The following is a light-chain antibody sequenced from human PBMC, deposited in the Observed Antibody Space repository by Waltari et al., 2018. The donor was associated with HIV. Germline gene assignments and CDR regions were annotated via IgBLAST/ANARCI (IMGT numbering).Light chain of an antibody. CDR3: SSYAGSNRCVV. Sequence: QSALTQPPSASGSPGQSVAISCTGTSSDIGAYNFVSWYQQQPGSAPKLIIFEVTKRPPGVPDRFSGSKSGNTASLTVSGLLPEDDADYYCSSYAGSNRCVVFGGGTRLTVL. CDR1: SSDIGAYNF. CDR2: EVT. V-gene: IGLV2-8*01. J-gene: IGLJ2*01.